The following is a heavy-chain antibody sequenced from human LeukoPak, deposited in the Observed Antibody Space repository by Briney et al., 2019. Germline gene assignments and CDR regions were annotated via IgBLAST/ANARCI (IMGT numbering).Heavy chain of an antibody. CDR1: GFTFDDYA. CDR2: ISWNSGSI. D-gene: IGHD3-22*01. CDR3: AKDLNYYDSTDAFDI. V-gene: IGHV3-9*01. J-gene: IGHJ3*02. Sequence: GRSLRLSCAASGFTFDDYAMHWVRQAPGKGLEWVSGISWNSGSIGYADSVKGRFTISRDNAKNSLYLQMNSLRAEDTALYYCAKDLNYYDSTDAFDIWGQGTMVIVSS.